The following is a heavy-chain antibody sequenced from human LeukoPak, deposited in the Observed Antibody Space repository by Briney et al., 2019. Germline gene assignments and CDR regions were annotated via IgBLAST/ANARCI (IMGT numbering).Heavy chain of an antibody. CDR3: ARDFKYCTGGVCYFTAVVDY. J-gene: IGHJ4*02. Sequence: RSGGSLRLSCAASGFMFPGYGMNWVRQVPGKGLEWVSGINWDASSTNHADSVKGRFTISRDNAKNSLYLQMNTLRAEDTALYYCARDFKYCTGGVCYFTAVVDYWGQGTLVTVSS. CDR2: INWDASST. CDR1: GFMFPGYG. D-gene: IGHD2-8*02. V-gene: IGHV3-20*04.